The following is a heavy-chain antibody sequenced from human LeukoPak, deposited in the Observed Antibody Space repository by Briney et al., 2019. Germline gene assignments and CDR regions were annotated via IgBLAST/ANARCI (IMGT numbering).Heavy chain of an antibody. CDR2: INSDGSST. CDR3: VRDHYYSMDV. Sequence: GGSLRLSCAASGFTFSTSWLHWVRQAREKGLVWVSRINSDGSSTTYADSVKGRFTISRDNPKNTLYLQMNSLRAEDTAVYYCVRDHYYSMDVWGQGTTVTVS. CDR1: GFTFSTSW. V-gene: IGHV3-74*03. J-gene: IGHJ6*02.